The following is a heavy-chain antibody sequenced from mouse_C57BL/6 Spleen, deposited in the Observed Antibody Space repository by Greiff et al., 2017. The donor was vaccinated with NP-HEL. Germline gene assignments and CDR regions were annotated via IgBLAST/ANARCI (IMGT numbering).Heavy chain of an antibody. J-gene: IGHJ2*02. CDR3: ARRGAAQASDY. V-gene: IGHV1-82*01. D-gene: IGHD3-2*02. Sequence: QVQLQQSGPELVKPGASVKISCKASGYAFSSSWMNWVKQRPGKGLEWIGRIYPGDGDTNYNGKFKGKATLTADKSSSTAYMQLSSLAAEDSAVYFRARRGAAQASDYWGQGTSLTVSS. CDR2: IYPGDGDT. CDR1: GYAFSSSW.